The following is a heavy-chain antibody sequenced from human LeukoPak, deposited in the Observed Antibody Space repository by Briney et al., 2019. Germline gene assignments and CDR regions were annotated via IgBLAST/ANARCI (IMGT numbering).Heavy chain of an antibody. CDR2: ISAYNGDT. D-gene: IGHD3-10*01. Sequence: ASVKVSCKASGYTFTSYGISWVRQAPGQGLEWMGWISAYNGDTNYSQKLQGRVTMTTDTSTTTAYLELRSLRSDDTAVYYCARSGRTVLWFGQTMGYCDHWGQGTLVTVSS. CDR3: ARSGRTVLWFGQTMGYCDH. J-gene: IGHJ4*02. CDR1: GYTFTSYG. V-gene: IGHV1-18*01.